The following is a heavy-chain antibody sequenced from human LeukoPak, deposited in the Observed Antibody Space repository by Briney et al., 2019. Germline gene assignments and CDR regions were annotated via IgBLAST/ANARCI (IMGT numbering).Heavy chain of an antibody. D-gene: IGHD4-17*01. V-gene: IGHV3-21*01. CDR2: ISSGSNYI. CDR1: GCTFSSYT. Sequence: PGGSLRLSCAASGCTFSSYTMTWVRQAPGKGLEWVSYISSGSNYIYYADSEKGRFTISRDNAKNSLYLQMNSLRAEDTAVYYCARECHGDQGYGMDVWGQGTTVTVSS. CDR3: ARECHGDQGYGMDV. J-gene: IGHJ6*02.